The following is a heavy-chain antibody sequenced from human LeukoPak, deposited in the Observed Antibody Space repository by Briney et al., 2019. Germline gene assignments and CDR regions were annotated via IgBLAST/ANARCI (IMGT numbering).Heavy chain of an antibody. CDR2: IIPIFGTA. CDR3: ARSYYGEPLNWFDP. V-gene: IGHV1-69*13. Sequence: ASVKVSRKASGGTFSSYAISWVRQAPGQGLEWMGGIIPIFGTANYAQKFHARVTTTADESTRSAYLPLSSLTSEDTAVYYCARSYYGEPLNWFDPWGQGTLVTVSS. J-gene: IGHJ5*02. CDR1: GGTFSSYA. D-gene: IGHD3-10*01.